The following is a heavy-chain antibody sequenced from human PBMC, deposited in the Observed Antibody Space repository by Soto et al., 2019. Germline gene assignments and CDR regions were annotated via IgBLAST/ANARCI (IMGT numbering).Heavy chain of an antibody. CDR3: ARGERILRYFDWLGGYFDY. J-gene: IGHJ4*02. Sequence: GASVKVSCKASGGTFSSYAISWVRQAPGQGLEWMGWMNPNSGNTGYAQKFQGRVTMTRNTSISTAYMELSSLRSEDTAVYYCARGERILRYFDWLGGYFDYWGQGTLVTVSS. CDR2: MNPNSGNT. V-gene: IGHV1-8*02. CDR1: GGTFSSYA. D-gene: IGHD3-9*01.